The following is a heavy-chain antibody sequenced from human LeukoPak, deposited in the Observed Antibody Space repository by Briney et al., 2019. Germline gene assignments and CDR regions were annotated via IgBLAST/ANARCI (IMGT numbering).Heavy chain of an antibody. CDR1: GFSLSTSGVG. D-gene: IGHD3-9*01. CDR2: IYWNDDK. Sequence: ASGPTLVKPTQTLTLTCTFSGFSLSTSGVGVGWIRQPPGKALEWLALIYWNDDKRYSPSLTSRLTITKDTSKNQVVLTMTNMDPVDTATYYCAHLGDHFDWLLPFDYWGQGTLVTVSS. J-gene: IGHJ4*02. CDR3: AHLGDHFDWLLPFDY. V-gene: IGHV2-5*01.